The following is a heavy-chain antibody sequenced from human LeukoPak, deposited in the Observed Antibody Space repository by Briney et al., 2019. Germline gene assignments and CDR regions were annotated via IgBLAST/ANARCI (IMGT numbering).Heavy chain of an antibody. CDR3: TKGPDFDWLLYWFDP. J-gene: IGHJ5*02. D-gene: IGHD3-9*01. CDR1: GFTFSSYA. V-gene: IGHV3-23*01. Sequence: PGGSLRLSCAASGFTFSSYAMSWVRQAPGKGLEWVSAIGGRGGTTYYADSVKGRFTTSRDNSKNTLYLQMNSLRAEDTAVYYCTKGPDFDWLLYWFDPWGQGTLVTVSS. CDR2: IGGRGGTT.